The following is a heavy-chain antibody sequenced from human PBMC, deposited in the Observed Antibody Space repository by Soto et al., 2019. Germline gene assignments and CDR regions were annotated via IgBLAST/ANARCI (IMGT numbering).Heavy chain of an antibody. D-gene: IGHD6-6*01. CDR3: ARVPGRSSSSLDY. CDR1: GGSISSGGYY. V-gene: IGHV4-31*03. Sequence: SETLSLTCTVSGGSISSGGYYWSWIRQHPGKGLEWIGYIYYSGSTYYNPSLKSRVTISVDTSKNQFSLKLSSVTAADTAVYYCARVPGRSSSSLDYWGQGTLVTAPQ. J-gene: IGHJ4*02. CDR2: IYYSGST.